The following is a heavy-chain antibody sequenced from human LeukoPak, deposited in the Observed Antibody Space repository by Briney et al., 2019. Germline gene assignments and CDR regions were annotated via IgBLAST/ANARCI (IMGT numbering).Heavy chain of an antibody. V-gene: IGHV3-15*01. CDR3: TTDRPLDGSSTSWVYMGFDP. D-gene: IGHD2-2*01. J-gene: IGHJ5*02. CDR2: IKSKTDGGTT. CDR1: GFTFSNAW. Sequence: GGSLRLSCAASGFTFSNAWMSWVRQAPGKGLEWVGRIKSKTDGGTTDYAAPVKGRFTISRDDSKNTLYLQMNSLKTEDTAVYYCTTDRPLDGSSTSWVYMGFDPWGQGTLVTVSS.